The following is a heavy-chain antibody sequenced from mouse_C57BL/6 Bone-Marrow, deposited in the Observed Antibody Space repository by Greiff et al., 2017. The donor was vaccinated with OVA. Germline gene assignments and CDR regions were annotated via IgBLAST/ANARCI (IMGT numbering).Heavy chain of an antibody. J-gene: IGHJ3*01. D-gene: IGHD1-1*01. Sequence: EVQGVESGGDLVKPGGSLKLSCAASGFTFSDYGMAWVRQAPRKGPEWVAFISNLAYSIYYADTVTGRFTISRENAKNTLYLEMSSLRSEDTAMYYCARHYYGSSYGFAYWGQGTLVTVSA. CDR3: ARHYYGSSYGFAY. CDR1: GFTFSDYG. V-gene: IGHV5-15*01. CDR2: ISNLAYSI.